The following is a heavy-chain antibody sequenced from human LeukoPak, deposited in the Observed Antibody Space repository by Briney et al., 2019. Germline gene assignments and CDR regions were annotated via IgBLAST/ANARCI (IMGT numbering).Heavy chain of an antibody. V-gene: IGHV4-39*07. D-gene: IGHD3-22*01. J-gene: IGHJ4*02. Sequence: SETLSLTCTVSGGSISSSSYYWGWIRQPPGKGLEWIGSIYYSGSTYYNPSLKSRVTISVDTSKNQFSLKLSSVTAADTAVYYCARETYYYDSSGYRRPEACDYWGQGTLVTVSS. CDR3: ARETYYYDSSGYRRPEACDY. CDR1: GGSISSSSYY. CDR2: IYYSGST.